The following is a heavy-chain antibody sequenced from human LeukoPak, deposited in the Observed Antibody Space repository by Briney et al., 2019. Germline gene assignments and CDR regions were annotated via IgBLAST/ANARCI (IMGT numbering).Heavy chain of an antibody. J-gene: IGHJ4*02. CDR3: ARGWRFDY. Sequence: SETLSLTCAVYGGSFSGYYWSWIRQPPGKGLEWIGEINHSGSTSYNPSLKSRVTISVDTSKNQFSLKLSSVTAADTAVYYCARGWRFDYWGQGTLVTVSS. CDR1: GGSFSGYY. CDR2: INHSGST. V-gene: IGHV4-34*01. D-gene: IGHD1-1*01.